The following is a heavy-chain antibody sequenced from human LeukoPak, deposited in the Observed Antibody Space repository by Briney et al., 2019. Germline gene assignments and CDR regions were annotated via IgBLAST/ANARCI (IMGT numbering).Heavy chain of an antibody. CDR3: ARLQGEYYDFWSGYKDWFDP. Sequence: SETLSLTCTVSGGSISSSSYYWGWIRQPPGKGLEWIGSTYYSGSTYYNPSLKSRVTISVDTSKNQFSLKLSSVTAADTAVYYCARLQGEYYDFWSGYKDWFDPWGQGTLVTVSS. D-gene: IGHD3-3*01. CDR2: TYYSGST. J-gene: IGHJ5*02. V-gene: IGHV4-39*01. CDR1: GGSISSSSYY.